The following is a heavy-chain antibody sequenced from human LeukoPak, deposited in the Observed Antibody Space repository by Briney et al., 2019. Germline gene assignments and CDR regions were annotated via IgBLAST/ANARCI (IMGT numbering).Heavy chain of an antibody. J-gene: IGHJ4*02. D-gene: IGHD3-22*01. CDR2: IYYSGST. Sequence: SETLSLTCTVSGGSISSSSYYWGWIRQPPGKGLEWIGSIYYSGSTYYNPSLKSRVTISVDTSKNQFSLKLSSVTAADTAVYYCARDFSYDSSGYYFLIDYWGQGTLVTVSS. CDR3: ARDFSYDSSGYYFLIDY. V-gene: IGHV4-39*07. CDR1: GGSISSSSYY.